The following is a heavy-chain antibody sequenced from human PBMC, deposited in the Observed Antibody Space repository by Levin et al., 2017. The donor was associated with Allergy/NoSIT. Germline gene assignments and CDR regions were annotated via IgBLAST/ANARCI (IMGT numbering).Heavy chain of an antibody. CDR1: GGSISSGGYY. CDR2: IYYSGST. V-gene: IGHV4-31*03. J-gene: IGHJ4*02. CDR3: RVTTTAVSHDY. Sequence: SETLSLTCTVSGGSISSGGYYWSWIRQHPGTGLEWIGYIYYSGSTYYNPSLKSRVTISVDTSKNQFSLKLSSVTAADTAVYYCRVTTTAVSHDYWGQGTLVTVSS. D-gene: IGHD4-17*01.